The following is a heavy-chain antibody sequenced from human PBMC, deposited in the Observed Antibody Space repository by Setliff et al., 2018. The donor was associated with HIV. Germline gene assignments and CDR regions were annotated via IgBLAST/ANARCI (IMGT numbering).Heavy chain of an antibody. V-gene: IGHV3-72*01. D-gene: IGHD4-17*01. CDR1: GFTFSDHY. J-gene: IGHJ4*02. Sequence: LSLTCAASGFTFSDHYMDWVRQAPGKGLEWVGRTRDKARGYTTEYAASVKGRFTISRDDSKNIAYLQMGSLKTEDTAVYFCTRYKLTSVMSNFDYWGLGTLVTVSS. CDR2: TRDKARGYTT. CDR3: TRYKLTSVMSNFDY.